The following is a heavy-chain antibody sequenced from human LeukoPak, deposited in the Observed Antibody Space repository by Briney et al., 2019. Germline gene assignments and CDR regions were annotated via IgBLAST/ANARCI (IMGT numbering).Heavy chain of an antibody. Sequence: PSQTLSLTCTVSGGSISSGSYYWSWIRQPAGKGLEWIGRINTSGSTNNNPSLKSRVTISVDTSKNQFSLNLSSVTAADTAVYCCARDYGDVWGKGTTVTVSS. D-gene: IGHD3-16*01. CDR2: INTSGST. J-gene: IGHJ6*04. V-gene: IGHV4-61*02. CDR3: ARDYGDV. CDR1: GGSISSGSYY.